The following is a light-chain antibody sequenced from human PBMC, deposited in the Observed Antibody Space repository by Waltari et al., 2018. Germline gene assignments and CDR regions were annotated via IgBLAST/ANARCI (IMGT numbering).Light chain of an antibody. Sequence: EIVMTQSPLSLPVTPGEPASIPCRSSQSLLHSNGYNYLDWYLQKPGQSPQLLIYLGSNRASGVPDRFSGSGSGTDFTLKISRVEAEDVGVYYCMQALQTWTFGQGTKVEIK. J-gene: IGKJ1*01. V-gene: IGKV2-28*01. CDR2: LGS. CDR3: MQALQTWT. CDR1: QSLLHSNGYNY.